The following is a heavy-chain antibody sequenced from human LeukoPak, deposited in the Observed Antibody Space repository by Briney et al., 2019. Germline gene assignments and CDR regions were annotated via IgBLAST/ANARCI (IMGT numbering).Heavy chain of an antibody. CDR2: IKQDGSEK. V-gene: IGHV3-7*01. Sequence: GGSLRLSCAASGFTFSSYWMSWGRQAPGKGLEWVANIKQDGSEKYYVDSVKGRFTISRDNAKNSLYLQMNSLRAEDTAVYYCENPLRRFDPWGQGTLVTVSS. CDR3: ENPLRRFDP. J-gene: IGHJ5*02. CDR1: GFTFSSYW. D-gene: IGHD4-17*01.